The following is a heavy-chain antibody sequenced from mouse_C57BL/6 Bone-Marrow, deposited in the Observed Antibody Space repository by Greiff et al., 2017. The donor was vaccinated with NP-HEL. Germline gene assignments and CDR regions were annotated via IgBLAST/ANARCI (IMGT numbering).Heavy chain of an antibody. V-gene: IGHV1-55*01. CDR3: ARPSLLLRYRY. J-gene: IGHJ2*01. D-gene: IGHD1-1*01. Sequence: VQLVESGAELVKPGASVKMSCKASGYTFTSYWITWVKQRPGQGLEWIGDIYPGSGSTNYNEKFKSKATLTVDTSSSTAYMQLSSLTSEDSAVYYCARPSLLLRYRYWGKGTTLTVSS. CDR1: GYTFTSYW. CDR2: IYPGSGST.